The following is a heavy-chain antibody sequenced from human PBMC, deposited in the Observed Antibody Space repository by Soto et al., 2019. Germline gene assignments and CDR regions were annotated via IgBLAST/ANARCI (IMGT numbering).Heavy chain of an antibody. J-gene: IGHJ6*02. V-gene: IGHV3-23*01. CDR1: GFTFSSYA. Sequence: GGSLRLSCAASGFTFSSYAMSWVRQAPGKGLEWVSAISGSGGSTYYADSVKGRFTISRDNSKNTLYLQMNSPRAEDTAVYYCAKIVVPAAVDYYYYGMDVWGQGTTVTVSS. CDR3: AKIVVPAAVDYYYYGMDV. CDR2: ISGSGGST. D-gene: IGHD2-2*01.